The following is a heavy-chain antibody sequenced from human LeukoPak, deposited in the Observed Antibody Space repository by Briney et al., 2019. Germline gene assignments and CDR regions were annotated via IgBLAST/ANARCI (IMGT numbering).Heavy chain of an antibody. V-gene: IGHV3-30*18. Sequence: GRSLRLSCAASGFTFSSYGMHWVRQAPGKGLEWVAVISYDGSNKYYADSVKGRFTISRDNSKNTLYLQMNSLRAEDTAVYYCAKDLEKAVATWYYGMDVWGQGTTVTVSS. D-gene: IGHD5-12*01. CDR2: ISYDGSNK. CDR1: GFTFSSYG. J-gene: IGHJ6*02. CDR3: AKDLEKAVATWYYGMDV.